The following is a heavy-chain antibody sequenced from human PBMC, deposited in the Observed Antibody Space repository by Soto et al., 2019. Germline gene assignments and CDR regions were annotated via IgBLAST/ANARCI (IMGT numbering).Heavy chain of an antibody. CDR3: ARVKRLPATATSLDY. CDR1: GGPISSSNW. Sequence: QVQLQESGPGLVKPSGTLSLTCAVSGGPISSSNWWSWVRQPPGKGLEWIGEIYNSGSTNYNPSLKSRVTISVDKSKNQFSLKLSSVTAADTAVYYCARVKRLPATATSLDYWGQGTLVTVSS. D-gene: IGHD2-15*01. J-gene: IGHJ4*02. CDR2: IYNSGST. V-gene: IGHV4-4*02.